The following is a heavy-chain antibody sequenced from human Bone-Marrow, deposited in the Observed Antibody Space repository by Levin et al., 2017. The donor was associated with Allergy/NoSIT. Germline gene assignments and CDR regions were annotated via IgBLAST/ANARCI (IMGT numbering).Heavy chain of an antibody. J-gene: IGHJ6*02. CDR1: GFTFSTYV. V-gene: IGHV3-23*01. Sequence: GWSLRLSCAASGFTFSTYVMSWVRQPPGMGLEWVSTISDSGFTTHYADSVKGRFTISRDNSKNTLFLQMNSLRAEDTAVYYCAEQEGGLAGTLGVWGQGTTVTVSS. CDR3: AEQEGGLAGTLGV. CDR2: ISDSGFTT. D-gene: IGHD7-27*01.